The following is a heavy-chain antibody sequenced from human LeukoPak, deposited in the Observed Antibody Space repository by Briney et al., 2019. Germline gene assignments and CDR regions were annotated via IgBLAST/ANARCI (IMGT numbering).Heavy chain of an antibody. CDR3: ARVGINYDILTGYLYYYGMDV. J-gene: IGHJ6*02. CDR2: MNPNSGNT. V-gene: IGHV1-8*01. CDR1: GYTFTSYD. D-gene: IGHD3-9*01. Sequence: ASVKVSCKASGYTFTSYDINWVRQATGQGLEWMGWMNPNSGNTGYAQKFQGRVTMTRNTSISTAYMELSSLRSEDTAVYYCARVGINYDILTGYLYYYGMDVWGQGTTVTVSS.